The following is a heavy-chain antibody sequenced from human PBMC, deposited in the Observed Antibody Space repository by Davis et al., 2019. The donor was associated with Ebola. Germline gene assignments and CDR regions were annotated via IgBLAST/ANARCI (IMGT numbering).Heavy chain of an antibody. CDR1: GFTFSSYG. CDR3: AKGAGERRIAAAGYLDS. Sequence: GESLKISCAASGFTFSSYGIHWVRQAPGKGLEWVSFIRYDGSREYYADSVKGRFTISRDSSKNTLYLQMNSLRGEDTALYYCAKGAGERRIAAAGYLDSWGQGSLVTVSS. V-gene: IGHV3-30*02. CDR2: IRYDGSRE. D-gene: IGHD6-13*01. J-gene: IGHJ4*02.